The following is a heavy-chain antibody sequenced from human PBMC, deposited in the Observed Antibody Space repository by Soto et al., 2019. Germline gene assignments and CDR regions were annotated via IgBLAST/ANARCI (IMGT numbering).Heavy chain of an antibody. CDR1: GYTFTSYA. V-gene: IGHV1-3*01. CDR2: INAGNGNT. J-gene: IGHJ6*02. CDR3: ARYPPPGIAARWRVDYYYGMDV. Sequence: QVQLVQSGAEVKKPGASVKVSCKASGYTFTSYAMHWVRQAPGQRLEWMGWINAGNGNTKYSQKSQGRVTITRDTSASTAYMELSSLRSEDTAVYYCARYPPPGIAARWRVDYYYGMDVWGQGTTVTVSS. D-gene: IGHD6-6*01.